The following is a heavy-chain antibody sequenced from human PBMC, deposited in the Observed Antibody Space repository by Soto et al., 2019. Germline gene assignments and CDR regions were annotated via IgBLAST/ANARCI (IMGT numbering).Heavy chain of an antibody. CDR1: GGTFSSYA. V-gene: IGHV1-69*13. CDR2: IIPIFGTA. J-gene: IGHJ4*02. CDR3: DYDFWSGSADNFDY. Sequence: ASVKVSCKASGGTFSSYAISWVRQAPGQGLEWMGGIIPIFGTANYAQKFQGRVTITADESTSTAYMELSSLRSEDTAVYYCDYDFWSGSADNFDYWGQGTLVTVSS. D-gene: IGHD3-3*01.